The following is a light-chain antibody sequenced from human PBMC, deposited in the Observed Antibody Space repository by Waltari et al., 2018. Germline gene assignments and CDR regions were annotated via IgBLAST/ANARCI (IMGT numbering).Light chain of an antibody. J-gene: IGLJ3*02. Sequence: QSVRTQPPSASGPPGQRVTISCSGRSPNIGRNSVNWYQHVPGAAPKLLIYRNNQRPSGVPDRFSGSKSGTSASLAISGLRSEDEADYYCAAWDDSLSRWLLGGGTKLTVL. CDR2: RNN. CDR3: AAWDDSLSRWL. V-gene: IGLV1-47*01. CDR1: SPNIGRNS.